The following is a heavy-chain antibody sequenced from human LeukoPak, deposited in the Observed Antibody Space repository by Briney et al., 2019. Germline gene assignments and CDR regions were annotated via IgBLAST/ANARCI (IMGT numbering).Heavy chain of an antibody. CDR1: GFTFSNYW. J-gene: IGHJ3*02. V-gene: IGHV3-74*01. CDR3: AKEGGSDAFDI. Sequence: GGSLRLSCAASGFTFSNYWMHWVRQAPGKGLAWVSRINSDGSSTSYADSVKGRFTISRDNAKNTLYLQMNSLRAEDTAVYYCAKEGGSDAFDIWGQGTMVTVSS. D-gene: IGHD3-16*01. CDR2: INSDGSST.